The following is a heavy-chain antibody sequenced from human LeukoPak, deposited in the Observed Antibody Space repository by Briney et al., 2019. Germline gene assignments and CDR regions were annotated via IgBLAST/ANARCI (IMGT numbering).Heavy chain of an antibody. CDR1: GGSISSYY. CDR2: IYYSGST. CDR3: ASLTYSSSWYEMYY. Sequence: PSETLSLTCTVSGGSISSYYWSWIRQPPGKGLEWIGYIYYSGSTNYNPSLKSRVTISVDTSKNQFSLKLSSVTAADTAVYYCASLTYSSSWYEMYYWGQGTLVTVSS. V-gene: IGHV4-59*12. D-gene: IGHD6-13*01. J-gene: IGHJ4*02.